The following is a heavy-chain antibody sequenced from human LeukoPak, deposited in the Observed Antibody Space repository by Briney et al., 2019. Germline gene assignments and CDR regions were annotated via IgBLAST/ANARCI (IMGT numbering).Heavy chain of an antibody. CDR2: ITPNSGDT. D-gene: IGHD6-19*01. Sequence: ASVKVSCKASGYTFTGYYIHWVRQAPGQGLEWRGWITPNSGDTNYAQKFPGRVTMTSDTSISTAYMELSRLTSDDTAVYYCARGYSSGWYGYYRGQGTLVTVSS. V-gene: IGHV1-2*02. J-gene: IGHJ4*02. CDR1: GYTFTGYY. CDR3: ARGYSSGWYGYY.